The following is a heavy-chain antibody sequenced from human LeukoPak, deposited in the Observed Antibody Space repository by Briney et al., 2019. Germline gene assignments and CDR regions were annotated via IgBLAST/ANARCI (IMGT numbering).Heavy chain of an antibody. V-gene: IGHV4-31*03. CDR3: ARVPYGDYFDLIVAFDI. J-gene: IGHJ3*02. CDR2: IYYSGST. CDR1: GGSISSGGYY. D-gene: IGHD4-17*01. Sequence: SETLSLTCTVSGGSISSGGYYWSWIRQHPGKGLKWIGYIYYSGSTYYNPSLKSRVTISVDTSKNQFSLKLSSVTAADTAVYYCARVPYGDYFDLIVAFDIWGQGTMVTVSS.